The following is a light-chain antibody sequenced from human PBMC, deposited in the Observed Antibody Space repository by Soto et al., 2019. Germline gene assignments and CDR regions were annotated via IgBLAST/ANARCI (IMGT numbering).Light chain of an antibody. J-gene: IGKJ5*01. CDR1: QSVSGD. Sequence: IVLLPTPTTLSVSPGERATLSCRASQSVSGDLAWYHHKPGQAPRLLVYDASTRALDTPARFAGSGSGTDFTLTISSLQSEDFAVYFCQQYNNWPITFGQGTRLEIK. CDR3: QQYNNWPIT. CDR2: DAS. V-gene: IGKV3-15*01.